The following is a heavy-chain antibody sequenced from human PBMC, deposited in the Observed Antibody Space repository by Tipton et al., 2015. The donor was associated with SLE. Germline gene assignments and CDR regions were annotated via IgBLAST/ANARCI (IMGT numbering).Heavy chain of an antibody. CDR1: GGSISSSSYF. Sequence: TLSLTCTVSGGSISSSSYFWAWIRQPPGKGLGWIGSIYYSGSTYYNPSLKSRASISADASKNHFSLKLNSVTAADTAVYYCATNGHGETYEFFTEYLRHWGQGTLVTVSS. CDR3: ATNGHGETYEFFTEYLRH. CDR2: IYYSGST. V-gene: IGHV4-39*02. D-gene: IGHD5-12*01. J-gene: IGHJ1*01.